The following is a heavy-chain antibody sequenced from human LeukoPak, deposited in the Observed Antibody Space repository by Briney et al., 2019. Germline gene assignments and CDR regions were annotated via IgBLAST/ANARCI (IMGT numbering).Heavy chain of an antibody. J-gene: IGHJ4*02. CDR1: GYTFSGYY. D-gene: IGHD6-13*01. CDR2: INPNSGDT. CDR3: AKSAQYSSAWFTGSFDY. Sequence: ASVKVSCKASGYTFSGYYMHWVRQAPGQGLQWVGWINPNSGDTHYAQMFQGRVTMTRDTSINTAYMELRRVRSDDTAVYYGAKSAQYSSAWFTGSFDYWGQGTLVTVSS. V-gene: IGHV1-2*02.